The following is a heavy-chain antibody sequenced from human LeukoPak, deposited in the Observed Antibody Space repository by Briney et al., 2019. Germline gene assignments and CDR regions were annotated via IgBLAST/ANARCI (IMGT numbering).Heavy chain of an antibody. Sequence: SETLSLTCAVYGGSFSGYYWSWIRQPPGKGLEWIGEINHSGSTNYNPSLKSRVTISVDTSKNQFPLKLSSVTAADTAVYYCAGPLGYSYGYRAFDIWGQGTMVTVSS. CDR3: AGPLGYSYGYRAFDI. V-gene: IGHV4-34*01. D-gene: IGHD5-18*01. J-gene: IGHJ3*02. CDR2: INHSGST. CDR1: GGSFSGYY.